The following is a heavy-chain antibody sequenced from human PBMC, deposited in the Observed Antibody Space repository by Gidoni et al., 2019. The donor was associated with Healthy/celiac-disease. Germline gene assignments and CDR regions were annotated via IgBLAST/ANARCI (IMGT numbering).Heavy chain of an antibody. CDR3: ARVVTYYDFWSAHGGNFDY. J-gene: IGHJ4*02. D-gene: IGHD3-3*01. V-gene: IGHV4-34*01. CDR1: GGSFSAYY. Sequence: QVQLQQWGAGLLKPSETLSLTCAVYGGSFSAYYWSWIRQPPGKGLEWIGEINHSGSTNYNPSLKSRVTISVDTSKNQFSLKLSSVTAADTAVYYCARVVTYYDFWSAHGGNFDYWGQGTLVTVSS. CDR2: INHSGST.